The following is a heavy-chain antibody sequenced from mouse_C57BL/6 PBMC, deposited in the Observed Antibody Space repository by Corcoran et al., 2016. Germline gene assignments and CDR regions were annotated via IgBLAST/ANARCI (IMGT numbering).Heavy chain of an antibody. CDR2: ISYDGSN. CDR3: ARSDGFAY. CDR1: GYSITSGYY. V-gene: IGHV3-6*01. Sequence: DVQLQESGPGLVKPSQSLSLTCSVTGYSITSGYYWNWIRQFPGNKLEWMGYISYDGSNNYNPSLKNRISITRDTSKNQFFLKLNSVTTEDTATYYCARSDGFAYWGQGTLVTVSA. J-gene: IGHJ3*01.